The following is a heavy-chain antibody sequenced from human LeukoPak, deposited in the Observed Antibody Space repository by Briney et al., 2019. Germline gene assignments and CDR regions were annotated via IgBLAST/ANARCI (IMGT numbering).Heavy chain of an antibody. Sequence: GGSLRLSCAASGFTFSSYGMRWVRQAPGKGLEWVAFIRYDGSNKYYADSVKGRFTISRDNSKNTLYLQMNSLRAEDTAVYYCAKDGGVVGATRWFDPWGQGTLVTVSS. V-gene: IGHV3-30*02. CDR1: GFTFSSYG. CDR3: AKDGGVVGATRWFDP. CDR2: IRYDGSNK. J-gene: IGHJ5*02. D-gene: IGHD1-26*01.